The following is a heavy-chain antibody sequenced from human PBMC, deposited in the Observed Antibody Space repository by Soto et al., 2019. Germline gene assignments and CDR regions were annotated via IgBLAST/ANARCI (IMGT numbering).Heavy chain of an antibody. CDR2: IYWSGDE. J-gene: IGHJ3*02. V-gene: IGHV2-5*01. CDR1: GFSLSTSGVG. CDR3: ARGIATLPLYAFHI. D-gene: IGHD6-6*01. Sequence: SGPTLVNPTQTLTLTCSLSGFSLSTSGVGVGWIRQSPGKALEWLALIYWSGDEHYRPSLKSRLSITKDTSKNHVVLIMTDMDPVDTDTYYCARGIATLPLYAFHICGQGSMVTVSS.